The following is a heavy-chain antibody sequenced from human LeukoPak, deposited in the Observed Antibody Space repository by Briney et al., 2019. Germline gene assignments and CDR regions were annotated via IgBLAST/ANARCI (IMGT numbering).Heavy chain of an antibody. D-gene: IGHD4-17*01. V-gene: IGHV5-51*01. J-gene: IGHJ4*02. Sequence: GESLKISCQGSGYSITCRWIAWVRQMPGKGLEWMGIIYPDDSDIRYNPSFQGQVTMSAAKSVNVAYLQWSSLKASDTAMYYCATFSNYGDFFDFWGQGTLVTVSS. CDR2: IYPDDSDI. CDR1: GYSITCRW. CDR3: ATFSNYGDFFDF.